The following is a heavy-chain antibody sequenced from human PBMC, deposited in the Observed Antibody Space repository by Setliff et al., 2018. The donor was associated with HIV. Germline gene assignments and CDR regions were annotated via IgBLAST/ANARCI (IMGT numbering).Heavy chain of an antibody. J-gene: IGHJ2*01. D-gene: IGHD3-10*01. CDR2: IYHTGIT. Sequence: SETLSLTCTVSGGSISRYYWSWIRQPPGKGLEWIGYIYHTGITKYNPSLKSRATTSVDTSKNQFSLKLNTVTAADTAVYYCARGREVMTTAPYWYFDLWGRGTLVTVSS. CDR1: GGSISRYY. CDR3: ARGREVMTTAPYWYFDL. V-gene: IGHV4-59*12.